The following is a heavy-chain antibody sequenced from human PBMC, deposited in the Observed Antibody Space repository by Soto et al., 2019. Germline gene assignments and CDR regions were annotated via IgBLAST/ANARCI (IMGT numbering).Heavy chain of an antibody. V-gene: IGHV3-49*03. J-gene: IGHJ4*02. CDR3: TLVAAAGILDY. D-gene: IGHD6-13*01. Sequence: GGSLRLSCTASGFNFGGYAMSWFRQAPGKGLEWVGFIRSKAYGGTTEYAASVKGRFTISRDDSKSIAYLQMNSLKTEDTAVYYCTLVAAAGILDYWGQGTLVTVSS. CDR2: IRSKAYGGTT. CDR1: GFNFGGYA.